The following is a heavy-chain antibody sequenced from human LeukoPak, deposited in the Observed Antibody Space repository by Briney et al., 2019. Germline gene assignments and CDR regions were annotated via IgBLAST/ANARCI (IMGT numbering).Heavy chain of an antibody. CDR2: IGTYGGDT. V-gene: IGHV1-18*01. J-gene: IGHJ5*01. CDR3: ARDLWNFYDDSGYNRDFDS. Sequence: ASVKVSCKATSRISWVRQAPGQGLEWMGWIGTYGGDTYYAQKFQGRITVTTDTSTSTVYMELRNLRSDDTAVYYCARDLWNFYDDSGYNRDFDSWGQGTLVTISS. D-gene: IGHD3-22*01. CDR1: TSR.